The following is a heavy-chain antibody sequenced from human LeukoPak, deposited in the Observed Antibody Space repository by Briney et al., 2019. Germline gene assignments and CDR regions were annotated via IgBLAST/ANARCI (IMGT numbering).Heavy chain of an antibody. CDR1: GYTFTSYG. D-gene: IGHD3-10*01. CDR2: VSGYNGNT. Sequence: ASVRVSCKSSGYTFTSYGVSWVRQAPGQGLEWMGWVSGYNGNTKYAQNFQGRVTMTTDASTSTAYMELRSLTSDDTAVYYCARDAPRGGDHFYLGVWGKGTTVTVSS. J-gene: IGHJ6*03. CDR3: ARDAPRGGDHFYLGV. V-gene: IGHV1-18*01.